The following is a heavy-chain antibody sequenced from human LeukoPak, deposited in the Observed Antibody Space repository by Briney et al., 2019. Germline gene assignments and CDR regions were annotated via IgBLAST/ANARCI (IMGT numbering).Heavy chain of an antibody. D-gene: IGHD3-16*01. V-gene: IGHV3-9*01. Sequence: GRSLRLSCAASGFTFDDYAMHWVRQAPGKGLVWVSGISWNSGSIGYADSVKGRFTISRDNAKNSLYLQMNSLRAEDTALYYCAKEDRRGRHFDYWGQGTLVTVSS. CDR2: ISWNSGSI. CDR1: GFTFDDYA. CDR3: AKEDRRGRHFDY. J-gene: IGHJ4*02.